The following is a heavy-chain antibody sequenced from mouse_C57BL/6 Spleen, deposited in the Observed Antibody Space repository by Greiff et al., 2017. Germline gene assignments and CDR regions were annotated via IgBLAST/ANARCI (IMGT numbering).Heavy chain of an antibody. D-gene: IGHD2-1*01. CDR3: TRPGGGKGDWYFDY. CDR1: GFTFSDAW. CDR2: IRNKANNHAT. V-gene: IGHV6-6*01. J-gene: IGHJ2*01. Sequence: EVKLVESGGGLVQPGGSMKLSCAASGFTFSDAWMDWVRQSPETGLEWVAEIRNKANNHATYYAESVKGRFTISRDDSKSSVYLQMNSVRAEDTGMYYCTRPGGGKGDWYFDYWGQGTTLTVSS.